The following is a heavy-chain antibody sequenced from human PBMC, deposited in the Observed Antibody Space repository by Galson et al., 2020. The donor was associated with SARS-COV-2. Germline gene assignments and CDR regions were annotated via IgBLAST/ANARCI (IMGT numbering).Heavy chain of an antibody. J-gene: IGHJ5*02. CDR1: GYNFTDFD. Sequence: ASVQVSCKASGYNFTDFDIHWVRQAPGQGLEWMGWMNPKSANTGYSRKFQGRITMTSDTAKNTDYMKLSSLRSDDTAVYWCGRGVLTAEYMVDWVGPWGQGAQGTVSS. D-gene: IGHD2-21*02. V-gene: IGHV1-8*01. CDR3: GRGVLTAEYMVDWVGP. CDR2: MNPKSANT.